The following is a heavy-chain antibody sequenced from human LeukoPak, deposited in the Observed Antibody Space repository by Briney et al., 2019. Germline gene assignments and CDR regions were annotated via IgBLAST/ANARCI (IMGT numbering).Heavy chain of an antibody. CDR1: GFTFSSYE. J-gene: IGHJ5*02. CDR2: ISSTGSAI. D-gene: IGHD3-10*01. CDR3: ARLVRGFTSLP. V-gene: IGHV3-48*03. Sequence: PGGSLRLSCAASGFTFSSYEMNWVRQAPGKGLEWISYISSTGSAIYYADSVKGRFTISRDNDKNSLYLQMNNLRVEDTAVYYCARLVRGFTSLPWGQGTLVTVSS.